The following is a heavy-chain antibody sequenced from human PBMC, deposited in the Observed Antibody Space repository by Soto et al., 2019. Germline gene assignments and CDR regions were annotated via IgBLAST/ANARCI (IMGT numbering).Heavy chain of an antibody. J-gene: IGHJ6*02. CDR2: MNPNSGNT. D-gene: IGHD6-19*01. CDR3: ARGGSSGWYASYYYYGMDV. V-gene: IGHV1-8*01. Sequence: QVQLVQSGAEVKKPGASVKVSCKASGYTFTSYDINWVRQATGQGLEWMGWMNPNSGNTGYAQKFQGRVTMTRNTSLTTAYMGLSSLRSEDTAVYYCARGGSSGWYASYYYYGMDVWGQGTTVTVSS. CDR1: GYTFTSYD.